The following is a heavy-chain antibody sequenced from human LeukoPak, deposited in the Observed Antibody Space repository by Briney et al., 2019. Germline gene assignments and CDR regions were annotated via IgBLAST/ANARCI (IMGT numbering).Heavy chain of an antibody. D-gene: IGHD2-2*01. CDR3: ARGCSSSSCHGYYFYYMDV. J-gene: IGHJ6*03. V-gene: IGHV3-30*04. Sequence: SLRLSPAASGFTLSSYAMHWVRQAPGKGLEWVAMISYDGSNIYYADSVKGRFTISRDNSKNTLYLQMNSLRAEDTAVYYCARGCSSSSCHGYYFYYMDVWGKGTTVTVSS. CDR1: GFTLSSYA. CDR2: ISYDGSNI.